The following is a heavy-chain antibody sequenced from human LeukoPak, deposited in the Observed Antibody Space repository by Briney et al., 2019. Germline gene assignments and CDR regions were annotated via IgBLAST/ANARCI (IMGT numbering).Heavy chain of an antibody. CDR1: GYNFNSYG. Sequence: ASVKVSCKASGYNFNSYGIGWVRQAPRQGLEWMGWITAGNGNTNYAQKLQGRVTMTTDTSTRTDYLELTSPRSDDPAVYFCARDLARGYSYGYNAFDLWGQGTLVTVSS. CDR2: ITAGNGNT. J-gene: IGHJ3*01. D-gene: IGHD5-18*01. V-gene: IGHV1-18*01. CDR3: ARDLARGYSYGYNAFDL.